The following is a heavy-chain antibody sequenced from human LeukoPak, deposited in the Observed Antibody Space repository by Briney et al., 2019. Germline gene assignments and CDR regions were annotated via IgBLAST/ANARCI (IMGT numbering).Heavy chain of an antibody. CDR2: IFYSGST. J-gene: IGHJ4*02. CDR3: ARGSGSSPDFDY. CDR1: GGSISSYY. Sequence: SETLSLTCTVSGGSISSYYWSWIRQPPGKGLEWIGSIFYSGSTYYNPSLKSRVTISKDASKSHFSLKLSSVTAADTAVYYCARGSGSSPDFDYWGRGTLVTVSS. D-gene: IGHD6-13*01. V-gene: IGHV4-59*01.